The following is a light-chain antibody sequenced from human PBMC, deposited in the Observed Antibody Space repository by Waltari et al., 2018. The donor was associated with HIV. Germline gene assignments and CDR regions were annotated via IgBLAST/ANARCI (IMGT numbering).Light chain of an antibody. J-gene: IGKJ2*01. CDR3: QQTNSFPRT. Sequence: SSVSASLGDTVTITCRASQGISTWLAWYQQKPGKAPQLLIYGASNLQSGVPSRFSGSGSGTDFTLTIRSLQPEDFATYFCQQTNSFPRTFGQGTKLEI. CDR1: QGISTW. V-gene: IGKV1-12*01. CDR2: GAS.